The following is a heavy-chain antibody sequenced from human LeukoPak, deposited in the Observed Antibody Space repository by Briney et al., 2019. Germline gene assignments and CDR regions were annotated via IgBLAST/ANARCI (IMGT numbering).Heavy chain of an antibody. Sequence: SETLSLTCAVYGGSFSGYHWNWIRQPPGKGLEWIGEIYHSGITNYNPSLKSRVTISVDKSKSQFSLKLSSVTAADTAVYYCARRLLRYFDYWGQGTLVTVSS. V-gene: IGHV4-34*01. CDR3: ARRLLRYFDY. CDR1: GGSFSGYH. CDR2: IYHSGIT. J-gene: IGHJ4*02. D-gene: IGHD3-3*01.